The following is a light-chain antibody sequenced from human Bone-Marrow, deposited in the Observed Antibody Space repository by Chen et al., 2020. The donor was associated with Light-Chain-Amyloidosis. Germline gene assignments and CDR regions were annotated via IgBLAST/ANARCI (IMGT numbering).Light chain of an antibody. Sequence: SSELTQPPSVSVYPGQTARITCSGDDLPTKYAYWYQQKPGQAPVLVIHRDTERPSGISERFSGYSSGTTATLTISGVQAEDEADYHCQSADSSGTYEVIFGGGTKLTVL. CDR2: RDT. CDR3: QSADSSGTYEVI. V-gene: IGLV3-25*03. J-gene: IGLJ2*01. CDR1: DLPTKY.